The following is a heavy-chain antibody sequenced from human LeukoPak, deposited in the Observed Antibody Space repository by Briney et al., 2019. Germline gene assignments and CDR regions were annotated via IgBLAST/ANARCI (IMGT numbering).Heavy chain of an antibody. D-gene: IGHD5-18*01. CDR2: IKQDGSEK. Sequence: GGSLRLSCAASGFTFSSYWMSWVRQAPGKGLEWVANIKQDGSEKYYVDSVKGRFTISRDNAKNSLYLQMNSLRVEDTAVYYCARGPHYSHGTLFFPYWGQGTQVTVSS. V-gene: IGHV3-7*03. CDR1: GFTFSSYW. J-gene: IGHJ4*02. CDR3: ARGPHYSHGTLFFPY.